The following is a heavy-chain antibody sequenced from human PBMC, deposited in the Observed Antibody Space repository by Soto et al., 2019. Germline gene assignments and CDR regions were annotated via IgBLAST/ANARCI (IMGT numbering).Heavy chain of an antibody. CDR3: ARHYSYIVVVPAAIDYYYYYMDV. V-gene: IGHV5-51*01. CDR2: IYPGDSDT. J-gene: IGHJ6*03. D-gene: IGHD2-2*01. CDR1: GYSFTSYW. Sequence: GESLKISCKGSGYSFTSYWIGWVRQMPGKGLEWMGIIYPGDSDTRYSPSFQGQVTISADKSISTASLQWSSLKASDTAMYYCARHYSYIVVVPAAIDYYYYYMDVWGKGTTVTVSS.